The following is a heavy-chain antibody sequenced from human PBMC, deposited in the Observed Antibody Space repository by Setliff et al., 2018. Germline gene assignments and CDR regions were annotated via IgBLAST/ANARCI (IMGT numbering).Heavy chain of an antibody. CDR3: RLWFEETMRDY. CDR1: GFTYKNDW. J-gene: IGHJ4*02. D-gene: IGHD3-10*01. V-gene: IGHV3-7*03. CDR2: INPDGSEK. Sequence: GGSLRLSCGASGFTYKNDWVSWVRQAPGKGLEWLASINPDGSEKYYVDSVKGRFTISRDNARNSLSLQMNSLRGEDTAVYYCRLWFEETMRDYWGQGTLVTVSS.